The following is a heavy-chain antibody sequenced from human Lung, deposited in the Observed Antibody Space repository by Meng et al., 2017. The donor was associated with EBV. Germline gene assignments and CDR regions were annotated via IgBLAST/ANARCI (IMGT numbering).Heavy chain of an antibody. Sequence: QLQVPASDPGLVNRSDPLALKCTGSGGCNSSRYFGGSTSHTPGEWLEWIGTIFYTGHAYYSPTLKSRLTLSADASKNHFSLNLRSVTAADTAVYFCARHGEYGDYKSYFDPWGQGTLVTVSS. CDR2: IFYTGHA. CDR1: GGCNSSRYF. J-gene: IGHJ5*02. CDR3: ARHGEYGDYKSYFDP. D-gene: IGHD4-17*01. V-gene: IGHV4-39*02.